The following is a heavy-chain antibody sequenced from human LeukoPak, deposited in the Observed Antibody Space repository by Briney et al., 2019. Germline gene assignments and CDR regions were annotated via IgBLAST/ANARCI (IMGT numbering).Heavy chain of an antibody. J-gene: IGHJ5*02. CDR3: ARARIMTNHPPHDLNWFDP. Sequence: SVKVSCKASGGTFSSYAISWVRQAPGQGLEWMGGIIAIFGTANYAQKFQGRVTITTDESTSTAYMELSSLRSEDTAVYYCARARIMTNHPPHDLNWFDPWGQGTLVTVSS. CDR2: IIAIFGTA. D-gene: IGHD1-14*01. CDR1: GGTFSSYA. V-gene: IGHV1-69*05.